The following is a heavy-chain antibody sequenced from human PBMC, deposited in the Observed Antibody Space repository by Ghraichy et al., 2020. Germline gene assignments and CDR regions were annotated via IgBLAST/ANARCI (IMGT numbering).Heavy chain of an antibody. CDR1: GYTFTSYG. CDR3: ARDPPPSWNYGPSFDY. Sequence: ASVKVSCKASGYTFTSYGIRWVRQAPGQGLEWMGWISAYNGNTNYAQKLQGRVTMTTDTSTSTAYMELRSLRSDDTAVYYCARDPPPSWNYGPSFDYWGHGTLVTVSA. J-gene: IGHJ4*01. CDR2: ISAYNGNT. D-gene: IGHD1-7*01. V-gene: IGHV1-18*04.